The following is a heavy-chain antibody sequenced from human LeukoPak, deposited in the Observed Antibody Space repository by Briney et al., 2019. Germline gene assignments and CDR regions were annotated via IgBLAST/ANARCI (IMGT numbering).Heavy chain of an antibody. Sequence: PGGSLRLSCAASGFTFSSYAMSWVRQAPGKGLEWVSAISGSGGSTYYADSVKGRFTISRENSKNTLYLQMNSLRAEDTAVYYCAKDLKYQLLHWFDPWGQGTLVTVSS. CDR1: GFTFSSYA. V-gene: IGHV3-23*01. D-gene: IGHD2-2*01. J-gene: IGHJ5*02. CDR3: AKDLKYQLLHWFDP. CDR2: ISGSGGST.